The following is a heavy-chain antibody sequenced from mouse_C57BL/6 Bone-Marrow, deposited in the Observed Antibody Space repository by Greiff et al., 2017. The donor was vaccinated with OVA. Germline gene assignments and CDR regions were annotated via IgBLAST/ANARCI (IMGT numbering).Heavy chain of an antibody. D-gene: IGHD1-1*01. CDR2: IYPGDGDT. CDR3: ANHYYGSSYVGAY. J-gene: IGHJ2*01. Sequence: QVQLQQSGPELVKPGASVKISCKASGYAFSSSWMNWVKQRPGKGLEWIGRIYPGDGDTNYNGKFKGKATLTADKSSSTAYMQLSSLTSEDSAVYFCANHYYGSSYVGAYWGQGTTLTVSS. CDR1: GYAFSSSW. V-gene: IGHV1-82*01.